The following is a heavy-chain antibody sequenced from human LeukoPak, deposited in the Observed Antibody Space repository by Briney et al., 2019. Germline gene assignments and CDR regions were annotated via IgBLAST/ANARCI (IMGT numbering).Heavy chain of an antibody. CDR2: INHSGST. CDR3: ARVGGIAAAGTFGFHDAFDI. J-gene: IGHJ3*02. CDR1: GGSFSGYY. V-gene: IGHV4-34*01. Sequence: SETLSLTCAVYGGSFSGYYWSWIRQPPGKGLEWIGEINHSGSTTYNPSLKSRVTISVDTAKNQFSLKLSSVTAADTAVYYCARVGGIAAAGTFGFHDAFDIWGQGTMVTVSS. D-gene: IGHD6-13*01.